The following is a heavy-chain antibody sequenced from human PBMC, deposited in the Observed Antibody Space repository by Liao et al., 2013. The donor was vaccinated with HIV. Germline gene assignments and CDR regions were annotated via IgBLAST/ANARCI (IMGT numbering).Heavy chain of an antibody. V-gene: IGHV4-59*11. J-gene: IGHJ4*02. CDR1: GGSITGHY. D-gene: IGHD2-15*01. CDR3: SRGGSGYYFDY. Sequence: QVQLQESGSGLVKPSETLSLTCTVSGGSITGHYWSWIRQTPGKGLDWIGYIYYTGITNYNPSLKGRATISIDTSKNQFSLELISATAADTAVYYCSRGGSGYYFDYWGQGRLVSVTA. CDR2: IYYTGIT.